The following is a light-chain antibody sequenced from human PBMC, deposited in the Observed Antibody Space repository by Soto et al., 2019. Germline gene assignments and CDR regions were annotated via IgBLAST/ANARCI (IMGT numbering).Light chain of an antibody. CDR3: QQYETFSGT. Sequence: DIQMTQSPSTLSASVGDRVTITCRASQSISSWLAWYQQKPGKAPKLLIYKASSLESGVPSRFSGSGSGTEFTLTISCLQPDDFATYYCQQYETFSGTFGPGTKVDI. J-gene: IGKJ1*01. CDR2: KAS. V-gene: IGKV1-5*03. CDR1: QSISSW.